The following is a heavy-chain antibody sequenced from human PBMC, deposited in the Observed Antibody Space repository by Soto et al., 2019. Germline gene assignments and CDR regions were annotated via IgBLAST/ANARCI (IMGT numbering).Heavy chain of an antibody. CDR3: ARGAEYQLLSRDYFYGMDV. Sequence: LRLSCGASGFTFNSHGMHWVRQAPGKGLEWVAVISYEGSNNFYAESVKGRFTISRDNSKNTLYLQMNSLRREDTAVYYCARGAEYQLLSRDYFYGMDVWGQGTTVTVSS. CDR2: ISYEGSNN. D-gene: IGHD2-2*01. CDR1: GFTFNSHG. J-gene: IGHJ6*02. V-gene: IGHV3-30*03.